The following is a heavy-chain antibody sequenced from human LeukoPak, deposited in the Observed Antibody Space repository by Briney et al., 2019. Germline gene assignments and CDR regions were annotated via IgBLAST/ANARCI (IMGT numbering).Heavy chain of an antibody. V-gene: IGHV3-30*18. J-gene: IGHJ4*02. Sequence: PGGSLRLSCAASGFTFSSYGMHWVRQAPGKGLEWVAVISYDGSNKYYADSVKGRFTISRDNSKNTLYLQMNSLRAEDTAVYYCAKDSTGVTDYWGQGTLSPSPQ. CDR3: AKDSTGVTDY. D-gene: IGHD3-10*01. CDR1: GFTFSSYG. CDR2: ISYDGSNK.